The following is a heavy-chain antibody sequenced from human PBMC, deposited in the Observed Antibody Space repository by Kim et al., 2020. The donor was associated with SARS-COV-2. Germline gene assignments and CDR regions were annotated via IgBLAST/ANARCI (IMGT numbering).Heavy chain of an antibody. CDR1: GYTFTSYG. CDR3: ARDYLQYYYDSSGPSKPTDY. D-gene: IGHD3-22*01. CDR2: ISAYNGNT. V-gene: IGHV1-18*01. J-gene: IGHJ4*02. Sequence: ASVKVSCKASGYTFTSYGISWVRQAPGQGLEWMGWISAYNGNTNYAQKLQGRVTMTTDTSTSTAYMELRSLRSDDTAVYYCARDYLQYYYDSSGPSKPTDYWGQGTLVTVSS.